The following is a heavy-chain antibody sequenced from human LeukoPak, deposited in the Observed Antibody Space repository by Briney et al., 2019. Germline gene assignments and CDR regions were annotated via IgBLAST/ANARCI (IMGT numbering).Heavy chain of an antibody. CDR2: INPNSGGT. Sequence: GASVKVSCKASGYTFTGYYMHWVRPAPGQGLEWMGWINPNSGGTNYAQKFQGRVTMTRDTSISTAYMELSRLRSDDTAVYYCARECNYYDSSGCFDYWGQGTLVTVSS. CDR3: ARECNYYDSSGCFDY. J-gene: IGHJ4*02. D-gene: IGHD3-22*01. CDR1: GYTFTGYY. V-gene: IGHV1-2*02.